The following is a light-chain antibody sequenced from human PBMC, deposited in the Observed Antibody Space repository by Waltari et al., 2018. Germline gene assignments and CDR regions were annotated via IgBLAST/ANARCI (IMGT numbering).Light chain of an antibody. CDR3: QQYNNWPPGIT. V-gene: IGKV3-15*01. Sequence: EIVMTQSPATLSVSPGERATLSCRASQSVSSNFAWYQQKPGQAPRLLIYGASTRANGIPARFSGSGAGTEFTLTISSLQSEDFAVYYCQQYNNWPPGITFGQGTRLEIK. J-gene: IGKJ5*01. CDR2: GAS. CDR1: QSVSSN.